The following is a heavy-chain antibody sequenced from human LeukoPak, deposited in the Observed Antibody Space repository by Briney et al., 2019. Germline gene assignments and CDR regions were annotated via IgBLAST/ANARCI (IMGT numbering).Heavy chain of an antibody. V-gene: IGHV1-69*13. CDR3: ARARTAPLGFDP. CDR1: GGTFSSYA. J-gene: IGHJ5*02. CDR2: IIPIFGTA. Sequence: SVKVSCKASGGTFSSYAISWVRQAPGQGLEWMGGIIPIFGTANYAQKFQGRVTITADESTSTAYMELSSLRSEDTAVYYCARARTAPLGFDPWGQGNLVTVSS.